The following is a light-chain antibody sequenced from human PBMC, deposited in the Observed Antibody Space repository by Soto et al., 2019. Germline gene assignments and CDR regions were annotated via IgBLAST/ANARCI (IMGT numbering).Light chain of an antibody. CDR2: QTS. Sequence: EIVLTQSPATLSSFPGDRVTLSCRASQCINTRLAWYQHRPGQAPRLLIYQTSIRAAGIPARFSASGSGTDFTLTISRLEPEDFAAYYCQQYGDSPWTFGQGTKVDI. CDR3: QQYGDSPWT. CDR1: QCINTR. J-gene: IGKJ1*01. V-gene: IGKV3-20*01.